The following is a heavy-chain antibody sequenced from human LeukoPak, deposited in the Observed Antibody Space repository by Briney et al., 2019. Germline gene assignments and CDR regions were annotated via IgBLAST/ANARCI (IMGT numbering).Heavy chain of an antibody. CDR3: ARDSGVGDYYYYYGMDV. Sequence: GGSLRLSCAASGFTLSSNYMSWVRQAPGKGVEWVSVIYSGGSTYYADSVKGRFTISRDNSKNTLYLQMNSLRAEDTAVYYCARDSGVGDYYYYYGMDVWGQGTTVTVSS. CDR1: GFTLSSNY. V-gene: IGHV3-66*01. CDR2: IYSGGST. D-gene: IGHD3-10*01. J-gene: IGHJ6*02.